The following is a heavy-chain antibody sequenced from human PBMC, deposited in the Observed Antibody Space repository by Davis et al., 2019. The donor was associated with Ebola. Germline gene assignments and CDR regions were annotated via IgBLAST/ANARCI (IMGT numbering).Heavy chain of an antibody. Sequence: GESLKISCAASGFTFSSYAMSWVRQAPGKGLEWVSAISGSGGSTYYADSVKGRFTISRDNSKNTLYLQMNSLRAEDTAVYYCAKDTSIGSSYWYFDLWGRGTLVTVSS. J-gene: IGHJ2*01. CDR1: GFTFSSYA. CDR3: AKDTSIGSSYWYFDL. D-gene: IGHD6-6*01. CDR2: ISGSGGST. V-gene: IGHV3-23*01.